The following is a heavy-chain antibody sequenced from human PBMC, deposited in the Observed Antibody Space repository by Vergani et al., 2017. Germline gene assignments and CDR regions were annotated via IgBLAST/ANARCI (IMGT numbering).Heavy chain of an antibody. Sequence: QLQLQESGPGLVKPSETLSLTCTVSGGSISSSSYYWGWIRHPPGKGLPWIGRIYYSGSTYYNPSLKSRVTISVDTSKNQFSLKLSSVTAADTAVYYCARMHSYGLIPPHGMDVWGQGTTVTVSS. CDR2: IYYSGST. V-gene: IGHV4-39*07. CDR3: ARMHSYGLIPPHGMDV. J-gene: IGHJ6*02. CDR1: GGSISSSSYY. D-gene: IGHD5-18*01.